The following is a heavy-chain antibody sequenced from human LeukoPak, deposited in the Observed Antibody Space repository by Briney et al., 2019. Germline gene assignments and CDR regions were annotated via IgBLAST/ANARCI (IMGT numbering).Heavy chain of an antibody. CDR3: ARDGNYYDSSGYYHYGMDV. Sequence: SVKVSCKASGGTFSSYAISWLRQAPGQGLEWMGGIIPIFGTANYAQKFQGRVTITADESTSTAYMELSSLRSEDTAVYYCARDGNYYDSSGYYHYGMDVWGQGTTVTVSS. D-gene: IGHD3-22*01. CDR1: GGTFSSYA. J-gene: IGHJ6*02. V-gene: IGHV1-69*13. CDR2: IIPIFGTA.